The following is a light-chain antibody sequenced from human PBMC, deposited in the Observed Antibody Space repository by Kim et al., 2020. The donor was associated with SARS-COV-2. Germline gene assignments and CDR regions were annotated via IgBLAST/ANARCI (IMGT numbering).Light chain of an antibody. J-gene: IGKJ5*01. V-gene: IGKV1-9*01. CDR1: QDISSF. Sequence: IQLTQSPSSLSASVGDSVTITCRASQDISSFLTWYQQKPGKAPKLLIYAASTLQSGVPSRFSGSGSGTDFTLTISSLQPEDSATYYCQQLNGYPITFGQGTRLEIK. CDR2: AAS. CDR3: QQLNGYPIT.